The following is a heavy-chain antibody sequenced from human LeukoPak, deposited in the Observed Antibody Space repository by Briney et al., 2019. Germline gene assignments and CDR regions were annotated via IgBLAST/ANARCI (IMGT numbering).Heavy chain of an antibody. CDR2: IYYSGST. CDR1: GGSISSGDYY. J-gene: IGHJ4*02. CDR3: ARAQGPAALYYFDY. Sequence: SETLSLTCTVSGGSISSGDYYWSWIRQPPGKGLEWIGYIYYSGSTNYNPSLKSRVTISVDTSKNQFSLKLSSVTAADTAVYYCARAQGPAALYYFDYWGQGTLVTVSS. D-gene: IGHD2-2*01. V-gene: IGHV4-61*08.